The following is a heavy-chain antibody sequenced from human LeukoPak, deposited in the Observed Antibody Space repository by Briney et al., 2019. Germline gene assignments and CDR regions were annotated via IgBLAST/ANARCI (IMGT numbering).Heavy chain of an antibody. Sequence: PGGSLRLSCAASGFTFDDYAMHWVRQAPGKGLEWVSGISWSSGSIGYADSVKGRFTISRDNAKNSLYLQMNSLRAEDTALYYCAKDKNRDYYDSSGYFDYWGQGTLVTVSS. CDR2: ISWSSGSI. J-gene: IGHJ4*02. CDR1: GFTFDDYA. D-gene: IGHD3-22*01. CDR3: AKDKNRDYYDSSGYFDY. V-gene: IGHV3-9*01.